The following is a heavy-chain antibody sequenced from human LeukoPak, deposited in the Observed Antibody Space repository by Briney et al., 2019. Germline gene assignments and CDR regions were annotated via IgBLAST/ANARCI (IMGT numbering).Heavy chain of an antibody. Sequence: SETLSLTCTVSGGSISSYYWSWIRQPPGKGLEWIGYIYYSGSTNYNPSLKSRVTISVDTSKNQFSLKLSSVTAADTAVYYCARHGGAYYGSGSYCIDYWGQGTLVTVSS. J-gene: IGHJ4*02. CDR3: ARHGGAYYGSGSYCIDY. D-gene: IGHD3-10*01. V-gene: IGHV4-59*08. CDR2: IYYSGST. CDR1: GGSISSYY.